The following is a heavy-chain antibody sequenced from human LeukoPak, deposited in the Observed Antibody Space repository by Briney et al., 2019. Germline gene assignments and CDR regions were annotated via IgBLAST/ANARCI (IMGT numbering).Heavy chain of an antibody. CDR1: GGTFSSYA. V-gene: IGHV1-69*05. J-gene: IGHJ5*02. Sequence: ASVKVSCKASGGTFSSYAISWVRQAPGQGLGWMGGIIPIFGTANYAQKFQGRVTITTDESTSTAYMELSSLRSEDTAVYYCAGGTNYDPKQMNWFDPWGQGTLVTVSS. D-gene: IGHD3-3*01. CDR3: AGGTNYDPKQMNWFDP. CDR2: IIPIFGTA.